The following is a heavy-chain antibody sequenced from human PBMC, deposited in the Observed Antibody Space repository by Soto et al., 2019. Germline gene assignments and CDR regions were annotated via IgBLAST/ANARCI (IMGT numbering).Heavy chain of an antibody. J-gene: IGHJ6*02. D-gene: IGHD4-4*01. Sequence: GGSLRLSCVASGFTLSDYYVDWVRQAPGKGLEWVGRTRDKPNSYTTEYAASVEGRFTISRDDSKNSLYLQLNSLNTEDTAVYYCGRGGYRHYSAYYYYALDVWGQGTTVTVS. V-gene: IGHV3-72*01. CDR1: GFTLSDYY. CDR2: TRDKPNSYTT. CDR3: GRGGYRHYSAYYYYALDV.